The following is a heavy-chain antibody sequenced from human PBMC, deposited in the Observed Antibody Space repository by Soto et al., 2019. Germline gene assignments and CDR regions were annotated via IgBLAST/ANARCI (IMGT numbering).Heavy chain of an antibody. V-gene: IGHV4-39*01. Sequence: PSETLSLTCTVSGGSISSSSYYWGWIRQPPGKGLERIGSIYYSGSTYYNPSLKSRVTISVDTSKNQFSLKLSSVTAADTAVYYCARAGFGIAVAGPDGLDPWGQGTLVTVSS. CDR1: GGSISSSSYY. CDR3: ARAGFGIAVAGPDGLDP. CDR2: IYYSGST. D-gene: IGHD6-19*01. J-gene: IGHJ5*02.